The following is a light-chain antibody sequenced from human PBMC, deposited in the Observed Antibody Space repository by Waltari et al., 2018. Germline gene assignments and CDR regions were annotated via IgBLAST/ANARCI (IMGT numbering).Light chain of an antibody. CDR1: QNISSSY. V-gene: IGKV3-20*01. CDR2: GVS. CDR3: QQYGGSPRIFT. J-gene: IGKJ3*01. Sequence: ERVLPQSPGTLSLSPGERATLSCKTSQNISSSYLTWYQQKPGQAPRLVVYGVSTRATGIPDRFSGSRSGTDFTLTISRLEPEDFAVYYCQQYGGSPRIFTFGAGTKVEIK.